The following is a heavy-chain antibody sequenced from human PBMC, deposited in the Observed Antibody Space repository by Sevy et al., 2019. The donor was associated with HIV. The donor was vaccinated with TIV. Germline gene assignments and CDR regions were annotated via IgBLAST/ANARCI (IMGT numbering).Heavy chain of an antibody. CDR1: NYTFSSYG. J-gene: IGHJ4*02. CDR2: ISTYNGNT. D-gene: IGHD6-13*01. Sequence: ASVKVSCKASNYTFSSYGISWVRQAPGQGLEWMVWISTYNGNTKYAQKFQGRVALTPDTSTGTAYMQVGSLRSDDTAVYYCAKGAHPQRSNSWYDYWGQGTLVTVSS. CDR3: AKGAHPQRSNSWYDY. V-gene: IGHV1-18*01.